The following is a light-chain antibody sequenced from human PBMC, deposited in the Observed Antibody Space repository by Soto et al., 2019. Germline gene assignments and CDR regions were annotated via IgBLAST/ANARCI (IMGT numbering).Light chain of an antibody. V-gene: IGLV2-8*01. J-gene: IGLJ1*01. CDR1: SSDVGGYNY. CDR3: SSYAGSNFYV. Sequence: QSVLTQPPSASGSPGQSVTISYTGTSSDVGGYNYVSWYQQHPGKAPKLMIYEVSKRPSGVPDRFSGSKSGNTASLTVSGLQAEDEADYYCSSYAGSNFYVFGTGTKVTVL. CDR2: EVS.